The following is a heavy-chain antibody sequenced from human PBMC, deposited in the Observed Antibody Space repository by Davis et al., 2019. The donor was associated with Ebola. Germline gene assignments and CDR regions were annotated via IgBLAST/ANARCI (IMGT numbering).Heavy chain of an antibody. V-gene: IGHV3-23*01. D-gene: IGHD6-13*01. CDR1: GFTFSNYA. J-gene: IGHJ4*02. Sequence: GESLKISCAASGFTFSNYAMSWVRQAPGKGLEWVSIITGDGSSTMYEDSVKGRFTISRDNSKNTLYLQMNSLRAEDTAVYYCAKHSPYGSSWYGVFDYWGQGTLVTVSS. CDR2: ITGDGSST. CDR3: AKHSPYGSSWYGVFDY.